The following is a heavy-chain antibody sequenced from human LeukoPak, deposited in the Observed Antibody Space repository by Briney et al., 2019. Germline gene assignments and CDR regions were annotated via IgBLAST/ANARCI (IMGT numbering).Heavy chain of an antibody. Sequence: GSLRLSCAASGFTVSSNYMSWVRQAPGKGLEWVSVIYSGGSTYYADSVKGRFTTSRDNSKNTLYLQMNSLRAEDTAVYYCARGRALGYSYGFNDFDYWGQGTLVTVSS. CDR2: IYSGGST. J-gene: IGHJ4*02. CDR1: GFTVSSNY. CDR3: ARGRALGYSYGFNDFDY. V-gene: IGHV3-53*01. D-gene: IGHD5-18*01.